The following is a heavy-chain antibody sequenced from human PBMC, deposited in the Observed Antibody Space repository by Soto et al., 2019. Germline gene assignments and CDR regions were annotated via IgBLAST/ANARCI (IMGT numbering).Heavy chain of an antibody. Sequence: EVQLLESGGGLVQPGGSLRLSCAASGFTFSGYAMNWVRQAPGKGLEWVSSISGSGGSTYYADSVKGRFTISRDNSKNTLYLQMKRLRAEDTALYYYAKEWAAEWEQPKDAFDIWGQGTMVTVSS. CDR3: AKEWAAEWEQPKDAFDI. V-gene: IGHV3-23*01. CDR1: GFTFSGYA. J-gene: IGHJ3*02. D-gene: IGHD1-26*01. CDR2: ISGSGGST.